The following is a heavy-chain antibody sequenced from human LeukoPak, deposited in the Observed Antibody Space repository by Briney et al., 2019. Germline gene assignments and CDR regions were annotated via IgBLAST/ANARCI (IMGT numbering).Heavy chain of an antibody. Sequence: GGSLRLSCAASGFTFSDYYMSWIRQAPGKGLEWVSVIYSGGSKYYADSVKGRLTISRDNSKNTVYLQMNSLRAEDTAVYYCARANHYGAFDYWGQGTLVTVSS. CDR2: IYSGGSK. J-gene: IGHJ4*02. D-gene: IGHD3-10*01. CDR1: GFTFSDYY. CDR3: ARANHYGAFDY. V-gene: IGHV3-53*01.